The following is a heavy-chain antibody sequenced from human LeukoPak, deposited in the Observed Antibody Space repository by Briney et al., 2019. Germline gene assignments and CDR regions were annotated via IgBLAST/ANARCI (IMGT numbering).Heavy chain of an antibody. D-gene: IGHD3-10*02. V-gene: IGHV3-48*04. Sequence: PGGSLRLSCDASGFRFSAYGMSWVRQAPGKGLEWVSYISSSGSTIYYADSVKGRFTISRDNAKNSLYLQMNSLRAEDTAVYCCAELGITMIGGVWGKGTTVTISS. CDR3: AELGITMIGGV. J-gene: IGHJ6*04. CDR1: GFRFSAYG. CDR2: ISSSGSTI.